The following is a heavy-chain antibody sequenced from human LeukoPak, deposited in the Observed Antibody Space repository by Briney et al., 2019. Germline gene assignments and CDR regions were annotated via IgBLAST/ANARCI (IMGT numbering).Heavy chain of an antibody. J-gene: IGHJ4*02. CDR2: ISYDGSNK. V-gene: IGHV3-30-3*01. D-gene: IGHD6-19*01. Sequence: GGSLRLSCAASGFTFSSYAMHWVRQAPGKGLEWVAVISYDGSNKYYADSVKGRFTISRDNSRNTLDLQMNSLRAEDTAVYYCAREPDSSGWYRPGPFDYWGQGTLVTVSS. CDR3: AREPDSSGWYRPGPFDY. CDR1: GFTFSSYA.